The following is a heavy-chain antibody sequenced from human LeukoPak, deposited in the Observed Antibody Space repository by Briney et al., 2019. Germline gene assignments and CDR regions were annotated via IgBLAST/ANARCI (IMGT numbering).Heavy chain of an antibody. CDR3: ARDSRSMIVDPNAFDI. Sequence: ASVMVSCKASGGTFSTYTISWVRQAPGQGLEWMGWISAYNGNTNYAQKLQGRVTMTTDTSTSTAYMELRSLRSDDTAVYYCARDSRSMIVDPNAFDIWGQGTMVTVSS. CDR2: ISAYNGNT. J-gene: IGHJ3*02. CDR1: GGTFSTYT. V-gene: IGHV1-18*01. D-gene: IGHD3-22*01.